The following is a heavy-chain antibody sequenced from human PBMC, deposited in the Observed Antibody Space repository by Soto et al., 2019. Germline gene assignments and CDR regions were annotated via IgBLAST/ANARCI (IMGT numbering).Heavy chain of an antibody. J-gene: IGHJ6*02. CDR2: INHSGGST. D-gene: IGHD2-2*01. CDR3: ARARVVLVPAASGVDV. V-gene: IGHV1-46*01. Sequence: ASVKVSCKASGYTFTRYYMQWVRQAPGQGLEWMGIINHSGGSTSYAQKFQGRVTMTRDTSTSTVYMELSSLRSEDTAVYYCARARVVLVPAASGVDVWGQGTTVTVSS. CDR1: GYTFTRYY.